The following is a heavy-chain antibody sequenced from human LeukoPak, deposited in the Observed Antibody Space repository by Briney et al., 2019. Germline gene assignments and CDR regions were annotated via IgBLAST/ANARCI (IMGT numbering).Heavy chain of an antibody. V-gene: IGHV4-59*08. Sequence: SETLSLTCTVPGGSISSYYWSWIRQPPGKGLEWIAYISDIGSINYNPSLKSRVTISLDTSKDQFSLKLSSVTAADTAVYYCAGHHPRNTVDFWGQGTLVTVSS. D-gene: IGHD2/OR15-2a*01. CDR1: GGSISSYY. J-gene: IGHJ4*02. CDR2: ISDIGSI. CDR3: AGHHPRNTVDF.